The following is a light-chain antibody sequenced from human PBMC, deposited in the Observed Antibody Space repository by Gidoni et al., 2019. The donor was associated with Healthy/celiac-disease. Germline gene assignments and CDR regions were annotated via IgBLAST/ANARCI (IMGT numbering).Light chain of an antibody. CDR3: QQFNSF. CDR1: QGISSA. V-gene: IGKV1-13*02. J-gene: IGKJ4*01. Sequence: AIQLTQSPSSLSASVGDRVTITCRASQGISSAFAWYQQNQGKAPKLLIYDASSLESGVPSRFRGSGSGTDFTLTISSLQPEDFATYYCQQFNSFFGGGTKVEIK. CDR2: DAS.